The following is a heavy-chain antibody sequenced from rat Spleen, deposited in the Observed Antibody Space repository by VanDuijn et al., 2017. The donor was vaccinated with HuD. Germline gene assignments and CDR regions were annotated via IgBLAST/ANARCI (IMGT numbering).Heavy chain of an antibody. D-gene: IGHD3-8*01. CDR3: VKSVFDY. CDR2: MTNTGGST. Sequence: EVQLVESGGGLVQPGRSLKLSCAASGFTFSDYYMAWVRQAPKKGLEWVASMTNTGGSTYYPDSVKGLLTISRDNAKSTLYLQMDSLRSEDTATYLCVKSVFDYWGQGVMVTVSS. CDR1: GFTFSDYY. V-gene: IGHV5-20*01. J-gene: IGHJ2*01.